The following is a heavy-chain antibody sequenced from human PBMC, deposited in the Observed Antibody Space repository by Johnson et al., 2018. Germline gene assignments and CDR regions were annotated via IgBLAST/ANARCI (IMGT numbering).Heavy chain of an antibody. Sequence: VQLVESGGGVVQPGRSLRLSCAASGFTFSSYGMHWVRQAPGKGLEWVAVISYDGNNKDYANSVKGRFTISRDKSKNPIYLERNSLRAEGAAVYYCANTLSCGWYCSAFDIWGQGPRVTVSS. CDR1: GFTFSSYG. J-gene: IGHJ3*02. D-gene: IGHD6-19*01. CDR3: ANTLSCGWYCSAFDI. V-gene: IGHV3-30*18. CDR2: ISYDGNNK.